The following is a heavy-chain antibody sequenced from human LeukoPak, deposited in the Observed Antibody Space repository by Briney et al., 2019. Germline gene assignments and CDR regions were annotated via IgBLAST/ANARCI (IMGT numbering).Heavy chain of an antibody. D-gene: IGHD6-19*01. CDR1: AGSSGSGGYS. V-gene: IGHV4-31*03. Sequence: PSQTLSLTCTVSAGSSGSGGYSWSWIRQHPGKGLEWIGNIYYSGSTYYNPSLKTRVTISVDKSKNQFSLKLSSVTAADTAVYYCARGVRYSSGWYMDYWGQGTLVTVSS. CDR3: ARGVRYSSGWYMDY. CDR2: IYYSGST. J-gene: IGHJ4*02.